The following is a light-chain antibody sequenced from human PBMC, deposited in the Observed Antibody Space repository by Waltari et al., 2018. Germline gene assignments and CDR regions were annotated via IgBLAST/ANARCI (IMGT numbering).Light chain of an antibody. CDR1: SSDVGAYNY. J-gene: IGLJ2*01. Sequence: QSALTQPASVSGSSGQSITISCPGTSSDVGAYNYVFWYQQNPGKAPKLMIFYVSNGPSGVSNCCSGSKSGTPASLTISGLQAEDEADYYCISYISSSTLALFGGGTSLTVL. CDR3: ISYISSSTLAL. V-gene: IGLV2-14*03. CDR2: YVS.